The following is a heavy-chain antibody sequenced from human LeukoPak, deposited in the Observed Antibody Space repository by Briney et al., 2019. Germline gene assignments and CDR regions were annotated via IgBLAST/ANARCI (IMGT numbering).Heavy chain of an antibody. J-gene: IGHJ4*02. CDR1: GFTFSSYA. CDR2: ISGSGGST. V-gene: IGHV3-23*01. CDR3: AKAEGYTIFGVVSNFDY. D-gene: IGHD3-3*01. Sequence: GGSLRLSCAASGFTFSSYAMSWVRQAPGKGLEWVSAISGSGGSTYYADSVKGRFTISRDNSKNTLYPQMNSLRAEDTAVYYCAKAEGYTIFGVVSNFDYWGQGTLVTVSS.